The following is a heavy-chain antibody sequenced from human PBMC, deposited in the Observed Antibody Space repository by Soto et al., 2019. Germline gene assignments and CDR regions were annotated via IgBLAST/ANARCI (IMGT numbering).Heavy chain of an antibody. D-gene: IGHD1-26*01. CDR2: INGGSGKT. CDR1: GFTFTLYS. J-gene: IGHJ3*02. V-gene: IGHV1-3*01. Sequence: ASVKVSCKASGFTFTLYSMHWVRQAPGQRLEWMGWINGGSGKTKYSQKFQGRVTIARDTSASTAYMEVSSLRSEDTAVYYCAGFSGNYQEAFEIWAKGQWSPSPQ. CDR3: AGFSGNYQEAFEI.